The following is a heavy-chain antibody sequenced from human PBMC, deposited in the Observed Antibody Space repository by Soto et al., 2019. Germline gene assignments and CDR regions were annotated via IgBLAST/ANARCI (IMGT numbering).Heavy chain of an antibody. D-gene: IGHD3-16*01. J-gene: IGHJ4*02. Sequence: EVQLLESGGGLVQPGGSLRLSCAVSGFTFSRFAMSWVRQAPGKGLEWVSVISSSGGTTYYADSVKGRFTISRDNSKNTLYLLMNSLRAEDTAVYYCARDYSYACDYWGQGTLVTVSS. CDR1: GFTFSRFA. CDR2: ISSSGGTT. CDR3: ARDYSYACDY. V-gene: IGHV3-23*01.